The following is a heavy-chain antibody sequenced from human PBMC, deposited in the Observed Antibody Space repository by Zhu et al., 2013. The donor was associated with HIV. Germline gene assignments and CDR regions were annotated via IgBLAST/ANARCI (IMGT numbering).Heavy chain of an antibody. D-gene: IGHD2-21*01. CDR2: INLKSGGT. J-gene: IGHJ4*02. Sequence: QVQLVQSGAEVKKPGASVKVSCKASGYTFTGYYMHWLRQTPGQGLEWMGWINLKSGGTKYAQKFQVRVTMTRDTSIRTAYMELSRLKSDDTAVYYCARADRVVIDYWGQGPWSPSPQ. CDR1: GYTFTGYY. CDR3: ARADRVVIDY. V-gene: IGHV1-2*02.